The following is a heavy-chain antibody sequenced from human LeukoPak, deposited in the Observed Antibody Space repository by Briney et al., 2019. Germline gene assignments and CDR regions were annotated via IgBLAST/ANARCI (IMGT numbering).Heavy chain of an antibody. J-gene: IGHJ4*02. D-gene: IGHD3-10*01. V-gene: IGHV4-39*01. CDR1: GGSISSSSYY. CDR3: AIAYGSGSYPY. CDR2: IYYSGST. Sequence: SETLSLTCTVSGGSISSSSYYWGWIRQPPGKGLEWIGSIYYSGSTYYNPSLKSRVTISVDTSKNQFSLKLSSVTAADTAVYYCAIAYGSGSYPYWGQGTLVTVSS.